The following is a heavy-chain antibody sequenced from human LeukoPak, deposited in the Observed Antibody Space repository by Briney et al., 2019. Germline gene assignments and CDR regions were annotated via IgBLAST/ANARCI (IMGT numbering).Heavy chain of an antibody. CDR2: ISYDGSNK. Sequence: PGRSLRLSCAASGFTFSSYAMHWVRQAPGKGLEWVAVISYDGSNKYYADSVKGRFTISRDNSKNTLYLQMNSLRAEDTAVYYCAKQLLYAYYYGMDVWGQGTTVTVSS. V-gene: IGHV3-30-3*02. CDR3: AKQLLYAYYYGMDV. D-gene: IGHD2-2*02. J-gene: IGHJ6*02. CDR1: GFTFSSYA.